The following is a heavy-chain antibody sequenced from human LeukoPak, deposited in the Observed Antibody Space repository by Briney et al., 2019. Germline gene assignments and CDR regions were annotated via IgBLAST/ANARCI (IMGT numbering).Heavy chain of an antibody. CDR3: AKDADTATIIYWYFDL. Sequence: GGSLRLSCAASGFRFGNYGMHWVRQAPGKGLEWVAVMSDDGRNKYYADSVRGRFTISRDNSKNMLYLQMNNLRPEDTAVYHCAKDADTATIIYWYFDLWGRGTLVTVSS. J-gene: IGHJ2*01. V-gene: IGHV3-30*18. CDR1: GFRFGNYG. D-gene: IGHD5-18*01. CDR2: MSDDGRNK.